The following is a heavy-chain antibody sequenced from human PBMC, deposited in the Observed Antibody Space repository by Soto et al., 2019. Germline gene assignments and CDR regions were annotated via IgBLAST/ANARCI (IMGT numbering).Heavy chain of an antibody. Sequence: HPGGSLRLSCAASGFTFDDYAMHWVRQAPGKGLEWVSGISWNSGSIGYADSVKGRFTISRDNAKNSLYLQMNSLRAEDTALYYCAKDKKIWYGSGSYYDSYYYYGMDVWGQGTTVTVSS. V-gene: IGHV3-9*01. D-gene: IGHD3-10*01. CDR3: AKDKKIWYGSGSYYDSYYYYGMDV. CDR2: ISWNSGSI. CDR1: GFTFDDYA. J-gene: IGHJ6*02.